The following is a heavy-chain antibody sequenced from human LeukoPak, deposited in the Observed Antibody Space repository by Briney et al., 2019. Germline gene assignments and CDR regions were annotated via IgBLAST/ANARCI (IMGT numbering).Heavy chain of an antibody. CDR2: ISAYNGNT. CDR3: ARDKLIRDYYGSGSYYNWFDP. J-gene: IGHJ5*02. Sequence: ASVKVSCKASGYTFTSYGISWVRQAPGQGLEWMGWISAYNGNTNYAQKLQGRVTMTTDTSTSTAYMELRSLRSDDTAVYYCARDKLIRDYYGSGSYYNWFDPWGQGTLVTVSS. D-gene: IGHD3-10*01. CDR1: GYTFTSYG. V-gene: IGHV1-18*01.